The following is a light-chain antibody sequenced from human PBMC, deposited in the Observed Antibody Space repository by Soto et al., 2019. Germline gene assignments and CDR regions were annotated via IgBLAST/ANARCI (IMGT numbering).Light chain of an antibody. J-gene: IGLJ3*02. Sequence: QSVLTQPPSVSGAPGQGVAISCTGTSSNLGAGHNVHWYQQLPGTVPKLLIYSDTNRPSGVPDRFSASKSGTSAVLAITGLQAEDEAASFCQSYDNSLNGVVFGGGTKLTVL. CDR2: SDT. CDR1: SSNLGAGHN. CDR3: QSYDNSLNGVV. V-gene: IGLV1-40*01.